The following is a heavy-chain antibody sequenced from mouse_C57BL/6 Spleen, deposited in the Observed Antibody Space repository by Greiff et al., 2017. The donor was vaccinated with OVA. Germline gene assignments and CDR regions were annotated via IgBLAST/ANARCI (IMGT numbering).Heavy chain of an antibody. Sequence: EVKLVESGGGLVQPKGSLTLSCAASGFSFNTYAMNWVRQAPGKGLEWVARIRSKSNNYATYYADSVKDRFTISRDDSESMLYLQMNNLKTEDTAMYYCVRQRDYDSWYFDVWGTGTTVTVSS. V-gene: IGHV10-1*01. CDR3: VRQRDYDSWYFDV. J-gene: IGHJ1*03. D-gene: IGHD2-4*01. CDR1: GFSFNTYA. CDR2: IRSKSNNYAT.